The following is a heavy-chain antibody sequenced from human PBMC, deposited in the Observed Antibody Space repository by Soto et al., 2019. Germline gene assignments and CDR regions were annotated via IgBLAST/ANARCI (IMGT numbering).Heavy chain of an antibody. CDR2: IKSKTDGGTT. V-gene: IGHV3-15*01. Sequence: TGGSLRLSCAASGFTFSSYAMHWVRQAPGKGLEWVGRIKSKTDGGTTDYAAPVKGRFTISRDDSKNTMYLQMNSLKTEDTAVYYCTIPRGPMIRPWGQGTLVTSPQ. D-gene: IGHD3-22*01. CDR1: GFTFSSYA. CDR3: TIPRGPMIRP. J-gene: IGHJ5*02.